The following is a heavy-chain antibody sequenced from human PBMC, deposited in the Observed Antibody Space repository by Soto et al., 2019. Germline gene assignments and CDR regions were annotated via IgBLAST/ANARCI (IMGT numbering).Heavy chain of an antibody. Sequence: EVQLVESGGDLVQPGGSLRLSCAASGFTFSTYWMHWVRQAPGKGLLWVSRIKTDGTYATYADSVKGRFTISRDNAQNTLYLQINSLRVEDVAVYYCAAGGSGYYANWGQGTLVTVSS. J-gene: IGHJ4*02. CDR1: GFTFSTYW. CDR3: AAGGSGYYAN. CDR2: IKTDGTYA. V-gene: IGHV3-74*01. D-gene: IGHD3-22*01.